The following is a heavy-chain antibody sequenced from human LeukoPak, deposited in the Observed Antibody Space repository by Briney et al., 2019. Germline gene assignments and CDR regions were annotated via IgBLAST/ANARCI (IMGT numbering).Heavy chain of an antibody. V-gene: IGHV2-5*01. Sequence: SGPTLVKPTQTLTLTCTFSGFSLTAGGESVAWIRQPPGKALEWIALIYWNDNKLYTPSLKNRITITKDTSKNQVVHTMTNMDPVDTATYFCVHTDFWTLDSTAPGYWGPGILVAVTS. D-gene: IGHD3/OR15-3a*01. CDR3: VHTDFWTLDSTAPGY. J-gene: IGHJ4*02. CDR1: GFSLTAGGES. CDR2: IYWNDNK.